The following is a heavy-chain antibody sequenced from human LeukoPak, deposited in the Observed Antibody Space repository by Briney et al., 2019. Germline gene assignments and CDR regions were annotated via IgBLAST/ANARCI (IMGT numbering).Heavy chain of an antibody. D-gene: IGHD6-19*01. Sequence: GGSLSHFYAASGFTFINYALNWVRQAPGMGLEWVSTISTSGGNTYYADSVKGRFTFSRDNSNNTLYLHMNSLSAEDTAVYYCAGGLYRSWWYWANWGQGTMVTVSS. J-gene: IGHJ3*01. V-gene: IGHV3-23*01. CDR3: AGGLYRSWWYWAN. CDR2: ISTSGGNT. CDR1: GFTFINYA.